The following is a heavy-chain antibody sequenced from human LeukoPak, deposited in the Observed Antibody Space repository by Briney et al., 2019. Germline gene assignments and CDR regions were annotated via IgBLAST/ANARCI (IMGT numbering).Heavy chain of an antibody. D-gene: IGHD3-22*01. CDR1: GGSINSDTYY. Sequence: PSETLSLTCTVSGGSINSDTYYWTWIRQHPGKGLEWIGYTYYSGNTYYNPSLKSRVTISIDTSKNQFSLKLSSVTAADTAVYYCARTYYYDSSGYYSHIDYWGQGTLVTVSS. CDR3: ARTYYYDSSGYYSHIDY. V-gene: IGHV4-31*03. J-gene: IGHJ4*02. CDR2: TYYSGNT.